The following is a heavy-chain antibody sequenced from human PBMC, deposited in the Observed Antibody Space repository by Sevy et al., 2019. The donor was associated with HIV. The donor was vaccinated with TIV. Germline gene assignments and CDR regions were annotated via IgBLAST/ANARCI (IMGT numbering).Heavy chain of an antibody. CDR3: VREGLGGFSYSLDC. J-gene: IGHJ4*02. V-gene: IGHV3-7*01. CDR2: MNQDGTER. D-gene: IGHD3-16*01. CDR1: GFSFSTYW. Sequence: GGSLRLSCAASGFSFSTYWMTWVRQAPGKGLEWVATMNQDGTERDYVDSVKGRFTISRDNPQTSLFRQMNSLSAEETGVYYCVREGLGGFSYSLDCWGQGTLVTVSS.